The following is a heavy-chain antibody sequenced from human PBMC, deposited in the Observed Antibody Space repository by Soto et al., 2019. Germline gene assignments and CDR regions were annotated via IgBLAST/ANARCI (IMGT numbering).Heavy chain of an antibody. V-gene: IGHV3-15*01. J-gene: IGHJ1*01. CDR3: TTHLYDYVWGSYRVLAEYFQH. Sequence: EVQLVESGGGLVKPGGSLRLSCAASAFTFSNAWMSWVRQAPGKGLEWVGRIKSKTDGGTTDYAAPVKGRFTISRDDSKNTLYLQMNSLKTEDTAVYYCTTHLYDYVWGSYRVLAEYFQHWGQGILVTVSS. CDR2: IKSKTDGGTT. CDR1: AFTFSNAW. D-gene: IGHD3-16*02.